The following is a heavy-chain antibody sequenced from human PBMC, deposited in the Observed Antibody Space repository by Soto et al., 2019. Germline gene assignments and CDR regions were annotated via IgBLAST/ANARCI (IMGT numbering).Heavy chain of an antibody. CDR1: GFTVSSNY. J-gene: IGHJ3*02. CDR2: IYSGGST. D-gene: IGHD3-3*01. V-gene: IGHV3-53*01. CDR3: ARRYYDFWSGSRTASDI. Sequence: PGVSLRLSCAASGFTVSSNYMSWVRQAPGKGLEWVSVIYSGGSTYYADSVKGRFTISRDNSKNTLYLQMNSLRAEDTAVYYCARRYYDFWSGSRTASDIWGKGTMVTVSS.